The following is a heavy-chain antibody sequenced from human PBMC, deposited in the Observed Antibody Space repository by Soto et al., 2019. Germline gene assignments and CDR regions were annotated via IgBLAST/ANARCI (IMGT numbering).Heavy chain of an antibody. CDR3: AKDRDYYDSSGYYGTFDY. J-gene: IGHJ4*02. CDR2: ISGSGGST. Sequence: GGSLRLSCAASGFTFSSYAMSWVRQAPGKGLEWVSAISGSGGSTYYADSVKGRFTISRDNSKNMLYLQMNRLRAEDTAVYYCAKDRDYYDSSGYYGTFDYWGQGTVVTASS. V-gene: IGHV3-23*01. CDR1: GFTFSSYA. D-gene: IGHD3-22*01.